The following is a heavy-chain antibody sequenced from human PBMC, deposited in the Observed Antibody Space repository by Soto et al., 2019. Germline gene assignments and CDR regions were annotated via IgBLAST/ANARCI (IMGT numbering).Heavy chain of an antibody. Sequence: SETLSLTCAVYGGSFGGYYWSWIGQPPGKGLEWIGEINHSGSTNYNPSLKSRVTISVDTSKNQFSLKLSSVTAADTAVYYCARGVDYDILTGYFTTEYYFDNWGQGALVTISS. D-gene: IGHD3-9*01. CDR1: GGSFGGYY. V-gene: IGHV4-34*01. J-gene: IGHJ4*02. CDR2: INHSGST. CDR3: ARGVDYDILTGYFTTEYYFDN.